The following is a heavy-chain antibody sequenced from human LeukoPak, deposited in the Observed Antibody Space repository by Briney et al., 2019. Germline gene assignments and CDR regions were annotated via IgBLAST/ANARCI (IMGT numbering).Heavy chain of an antibody. D-gene: IGHD2-15*01. J-gene: IGHJ2*01. CDR2: ISGSGGST. CDR3: AKGYCSGGSCPLVWYFDL. V-gene: IGHV3-23*01. Sequence: GGSLRLSCAASAFTFSSYAMGWVRQAPGKGLEWVSAISGSGGSTYYADSVKGRFTISRDNSKNTLYLQMNSLRAEDTAVYYCAKGYCSGGSCPLVWYFDLWGRGTLVTVSS. CDR1: AFTFSSYA.